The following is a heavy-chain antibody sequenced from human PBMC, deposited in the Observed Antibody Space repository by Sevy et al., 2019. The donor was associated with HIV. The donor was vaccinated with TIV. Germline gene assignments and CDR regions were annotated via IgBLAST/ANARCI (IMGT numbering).Heavy chain of an antibody. CDR1: GFTFSSYA. V-gene: IGHV3-23*01. CDR2: ISGSGGST. CDR3: ANSGIAAAGTLFY. Sequence: GESLKISCAASGFTFSSYAMSWVRQAPGKGLEWVSAISGSGGSTYYADSVKGRFTISRDNSKNTLYLQMNSLRAEDTAVYYCANSGIAAAGTLFYWGQGTLVTVSS. D-gene: IGHD6-13*01. J-gene: IGHJ4*02.